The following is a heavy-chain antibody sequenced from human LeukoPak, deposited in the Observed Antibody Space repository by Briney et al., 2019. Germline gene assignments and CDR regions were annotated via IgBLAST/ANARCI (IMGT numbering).Heavy chain of an antibody. J-gene: IGHJ4*02. V-gene: IGHV5-51*01. CDR1: GYSFTRNW. Sequence: GESLKISCKGSGYSFTRNWIGWVRQMPGKGLEWMGIIYPGDSDSRYSPSFHGQVTISADKSISTAYLQWSSLKASDTAIYYCASREAVSLVRGEIYHFDYWGQGTLVTVSS. CDR2: IYPGDSDS. CDR3: ASREAVSLVRGEIYHFDY. D-gene: IGHD3-10*01.